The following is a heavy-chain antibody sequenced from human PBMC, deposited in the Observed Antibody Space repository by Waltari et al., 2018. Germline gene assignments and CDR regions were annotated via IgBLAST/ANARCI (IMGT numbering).Heavy chain of an antibody. V-gene: IGHV4-4*07. CDR1: GGSINDFY. CDR3: ASSKTQYNYGFPFDY. J-gene: IGHJ4*02. Sequence: QVQLQESGPGLVKPSETLSLTCTVSGGSINDFYWSWIRQPAGKGLEWIGRVYMSGQTNLGPCLTNRVSMSVDTSKNQLSLKLTSLTAADTAVYYCASSKTQYNYGFPFDYWGQGTLVTVSS. D-gene: IGHD5-18*01. CDR2: VYMSGQT.